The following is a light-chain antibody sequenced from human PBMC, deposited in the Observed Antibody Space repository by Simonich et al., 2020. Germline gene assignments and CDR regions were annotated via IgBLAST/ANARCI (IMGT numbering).Light chain of an antibody. CDR2: DVS. Sequence: QSALTQPASVSGSPGQSITISCTGTSSDVGGYNYVSWYQQHPGKAPKRMIYDVSKRPSGVSNRFSGSKSGNTASLTISGLQAEDEADYYCSSYTSSSTWVFGGWTKLTVL. V-gene: IGLV2-14*01. CDR3: SSYTSSSTWV. CDR1: SSDVGGYNY. J-gene: IGLJ3*02.